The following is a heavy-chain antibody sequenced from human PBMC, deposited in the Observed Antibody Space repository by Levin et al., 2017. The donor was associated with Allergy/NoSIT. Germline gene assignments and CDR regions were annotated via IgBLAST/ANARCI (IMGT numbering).Heavy chain of an antibody. Sequence: LSLTCAASGFTFSSYAMHWVRQAPGKGLEWVAVISYDGSNKYYADSVKGRFTISRDNSKNTLYLQMNSLRAEDTAVYYCARDRVSWFGESHFDYWGQGTLVTVSS. CDR3: ARDRVSWFGESHFDY. V-gene: IGHV3-30-3*01. CDR1: GFTFSSYA. D-gene: IGHD3-10*01. CDR2: ISYDGSNK. J-gene: IGHJ4*02.